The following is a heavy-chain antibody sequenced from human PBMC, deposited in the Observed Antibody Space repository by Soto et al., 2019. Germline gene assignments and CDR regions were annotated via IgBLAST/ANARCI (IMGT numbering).Heavy chain of an antibody. D-gene: IGHD2-2*01. CDR1: GFTFSSYA. CDR3: AKDLVDIVVVPAALRPRGYYGMDV. CDR2: ISGSGGST. J-gene: IGHJ6*02. Sequence: PGGSLRLSCAASGFTFSSYAMSWVRQAPGKGLEWVSAISGSGGSTYYADSVKGRFTISRDNSKNTLYLQMNSLRAEDTAVYYCAKDLVDIVVVPAALRPRGYYGMDVWGQGTTVTVSS. V-gene: IGHV3-23*01.